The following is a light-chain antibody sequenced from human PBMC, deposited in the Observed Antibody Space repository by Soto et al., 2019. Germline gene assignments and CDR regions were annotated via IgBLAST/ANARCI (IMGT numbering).Light chain of an antibody. CDR1: SSNIGADFD. Sequence: QSVLTQPPSVSGAPGQRITISCTGSSSNIGADFDVYWYQQLPGAAPKLLIYGNTNRPSGVPDRFSGSKSGTSASLAITGLQAEDEADYYCQSYDRSLTGVFGT. CDR3: QSYDRSLTGV. J-gene: IGLJ1*01. CDR2: GNT. V-gene: IGLV1-40*01.